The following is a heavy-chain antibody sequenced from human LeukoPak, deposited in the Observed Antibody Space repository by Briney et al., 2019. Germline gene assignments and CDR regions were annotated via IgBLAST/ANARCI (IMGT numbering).Heavy chain of an antibody. Sequence: PGGSLRLSCAASGFTFSSYSMNWVRQAPGKGLEWVSSISSSSSYIYYADSVKGRFTISRDNAKNSLYLQMNSLRAEDTAVYYCARDPGGSGSYYSLYYYYYCMDVWGKGTTVTVSS. J-gene: IGHJ6*03. CDR1: GFTFSSYS. CDR2: ISSSSSYI. D-gene: IGHD3-10*01. V-gene: IGHV3-21*01. CDR3: ARDPGGSGSYYSLYYYYYCMDV.